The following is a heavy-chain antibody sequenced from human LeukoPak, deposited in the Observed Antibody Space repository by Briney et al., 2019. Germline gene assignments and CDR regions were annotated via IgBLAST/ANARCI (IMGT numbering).Heavy chain of an antibody. J-gene: IGHJ5*02. CDR2: ISAYNGNT. Sequence: ASVKVSCKASGYTFTNYGISWVRQAPGQGLEWMGWISAYNGNTHYAQNLQGRVTMTTDTSTSTAYMELKSLRSDDMAVYYCARGGHRRYYYTSGSAFDPWGQGTLVTVSS. CDR3: ARGGHRRYYYTSGSAFDP. D-gene: IGHD3-10*01. V-gene: IGHV1-18*03. CDR1: GYTFTNYG.